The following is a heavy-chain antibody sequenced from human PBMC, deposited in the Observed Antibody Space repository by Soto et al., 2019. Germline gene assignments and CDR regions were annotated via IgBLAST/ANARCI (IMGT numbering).Heavy chain of an antibody. V-gene: IGHV3-33*01. CDR2: IWYDGSNK. Sequence: GGSLRLSCAASGFTFSSYGMHWVRQAPGKGLEWVAVIWYDGSNKYYADSVKGRFTISRDNSKNTLYLQMNSLRAEDTAVYYCARDRQYYDFWSGFRALPLTSPNYYYGMDVWGQGTTVTVSS. CDR1: GFTFSSYG. J-gene: IGHJ6*02. D-gene: IGHD3-3*01. CDR3: ARDRQYYDFWSGFRALPLTSPNYYYGMDV.